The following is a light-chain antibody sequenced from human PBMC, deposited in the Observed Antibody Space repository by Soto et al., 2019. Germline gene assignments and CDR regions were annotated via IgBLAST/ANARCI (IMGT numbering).Light chain of an antibody. J-gene: IGLJ1*01. CDR1: SSDIGSSDH. CDR2: DVY. Sequence: SVLTHPASVSDSPGQSITISCIGTSSDIGSSDHVSWHQQRPGRAPKLIIYDVYNRPSGVSHCFSGSKTGNTASLIISGLQAEDEADYYCSSYTSTTSYVFGSGTKVTVL. CDR3: SSYTSTTSYV. V-gene: IGLV2-14*03.